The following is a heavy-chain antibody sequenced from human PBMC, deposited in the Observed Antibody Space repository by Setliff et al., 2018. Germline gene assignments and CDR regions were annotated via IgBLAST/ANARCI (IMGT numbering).Heavy chain of an antibody. V-gene: IGHV4-38-2*02. CDR3: ARDAAFGGSSWYDYGMDV. CDR2: IYTSGST. CDR1: GYSISSGYI. Sequence: SETLSLTCTVSGYSISSGYIWGWIRQPPGKGLEWIGRIYTSGSTNYNPSLKSRITMSIDTSKNQFSLKLSSVTAADTAVYYCARDAAFGGSSWYDYGMDVWGQGTKVTVSS. D-gene: IGHD6-13*01. J-gene: IGHJ6*02.